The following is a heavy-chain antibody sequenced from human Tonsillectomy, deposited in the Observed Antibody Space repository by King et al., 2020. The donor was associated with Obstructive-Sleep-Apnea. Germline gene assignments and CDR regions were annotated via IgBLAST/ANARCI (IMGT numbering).Heavy chain of an antibody. CDR1: GFTFSGSA. Sequence: VQLVESGGGLVQPGGSLKLSCAASGFTFSGSAMHWVRQASGKGLEWVGHIRNRANSYATAYAASVKGRFTISRDDSKKTAYLQMNSLKTEDSAVYYFTRHDSAIDYWGLGTLVTVSS. V-gene: IGHV3-73*01. D-gene: IGHD2-21*01. J-gene: IGHJ4*02. CDR3: TRHDSAIDY. CDR2: IRNRANSYAT.